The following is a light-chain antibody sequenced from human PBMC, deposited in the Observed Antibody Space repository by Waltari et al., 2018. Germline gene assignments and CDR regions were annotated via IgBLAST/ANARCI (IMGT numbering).Light chain of an antibody. CDR3: SSYISSTSVI. J-gene: IGLJ2*01. Sequence: QSALTQPASVSGSPGQSITISCTGTRSDVGNYNLVSWYQQHPGKAPKLMISEVNKRPSGVSNRFSGSKSGNTASLTISGLQSEDEASYYCSSYISSTSVIFGGETKLTVL. CDR1: RSDVGNYNL. CDR2: EVN. V-gene: IGLV2-23*02.